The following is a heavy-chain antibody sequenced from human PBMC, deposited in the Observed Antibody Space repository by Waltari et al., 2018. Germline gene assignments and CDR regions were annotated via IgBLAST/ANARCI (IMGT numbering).Heavy chain of an antibody. CDR3: ARGRRGYGDDLFDY. Sequence: QVQLQESGPGLVKPSQTLSLTCPVSGGSISSGDYYWSWLRQPPGKGLEWIGYIYYSGSTYYNPSLKSRVTISVDTSKNQFSLKLSSVTAADTAVYYCARGRRGYGDDLFDYWGQGTLVTVSS. D-gene: IGHD4-17*01. CDR2: IYYSGST. J-gene: IGHJ4*02. CDR1: GGSISSGDYY. V-gene: IGHV4-30-4*08.